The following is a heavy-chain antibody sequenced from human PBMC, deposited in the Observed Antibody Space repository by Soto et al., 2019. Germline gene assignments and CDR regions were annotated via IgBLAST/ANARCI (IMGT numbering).Heavy chain of an antibody. D-gene: IGHD3-22*01. CDR3: ARGRGDYYYDSSGYYVDGFDI. CDR1: GFPFSRYA. Sequence: GEFPRLSCAASGFPFSRYAISGVRQAKGKGLECVSSISSSSRHIYYADSVKGRFTISRDDAKNSLFLQMNSLRAQDTDVYYCARGRGDYYYDSSGYYVDGFDIWGQGTMVTVSS. J-gene: IGHJ3*02. CDR2: ISSSSRHI. V-gene: IGHV3-21*01.